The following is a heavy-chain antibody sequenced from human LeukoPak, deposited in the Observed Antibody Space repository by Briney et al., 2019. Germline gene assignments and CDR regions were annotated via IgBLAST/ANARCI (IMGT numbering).Heavy chain of an antibody. CDR1: GFTFSSYE. Sequence: GGSLRLSCAASGFTFSSYEMNWVRQAPGKGLEWVSLISPTGGNTFYADSVKGRFTISRDNSKNTLYLEMNSLRAEDTAVYFCAKDIQCTYWGQGALVTVSS. CDR3: AKDIQCTY. CDR2: ISPTGGNT. J-gene: IGHJ4*02. V-gene: IGHV3-23*01. D-gene: IGHD2-8*01.